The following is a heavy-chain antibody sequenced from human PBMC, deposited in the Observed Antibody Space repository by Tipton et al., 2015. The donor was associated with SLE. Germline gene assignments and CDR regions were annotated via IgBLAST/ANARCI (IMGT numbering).Heavy chain of an antibody. CDR1: GFTFSSHA. CDR2: LSYDGTNS. V-gene: IGHV3-30*04. CDR3: ARDGKVVPAASYYYYMDV. J-gene: IGHJ6*03. D-gene: IGHD2-2*01. Sequence: SLRLSCVASGFTFSSHAMHWVRQAPGKGLEWVSVLSYDGTNSFYGDSVEGRFTVSRDDSKNTVFLRMNSLRPEDTAVYYCARDGKVVPAASYYYYMDVWGKGTTVIVSS.